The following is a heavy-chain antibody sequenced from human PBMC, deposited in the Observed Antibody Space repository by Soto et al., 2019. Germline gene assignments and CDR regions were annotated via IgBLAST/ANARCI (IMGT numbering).Heavy chain of an antibody. J-gene: IGHJ4*02. CDR2: INHSGST. CDR1: GGSFSGYY. Sequence: PSETLSLTXAVYGGSFSGYYWTWIRQPPGKGLEWIGEINHSGSTNYNPSLKSRVTISVDTSKNQFSLKLSSVTAADTAVYYCARDPRWELPYSFDYWGQGTLVTVSS. CDR3: ARDPRWELPYSFDY. V-gene: IGHV4-34*01. D-gene: IGHD1-26*01.